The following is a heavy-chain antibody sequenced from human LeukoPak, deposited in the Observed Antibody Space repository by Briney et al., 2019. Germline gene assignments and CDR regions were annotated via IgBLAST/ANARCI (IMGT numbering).Heavy chain of an antibody. J-gene: IGHJ4*02. Sequence: PSETLSLTCAVYGGSSSGYYWSWIRQPPGKGLEWIGEINHSGSTNYNPSLKSRVTISVDTSKNQFSLKLSSVTAADTAVYYCAREIYRGYPYNDYWGQGTLVTVSS. CDR2: INHSGST. CDR3: AREIYRGYPYNDY. V-gene: IGHV4-34*01. CDR1: GGSSSGYY. D-gene: IGHD5-12*01.